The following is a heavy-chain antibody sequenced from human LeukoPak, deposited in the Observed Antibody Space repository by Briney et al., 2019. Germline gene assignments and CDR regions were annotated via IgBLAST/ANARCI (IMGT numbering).Heavy chain of an antibody. J-gene: IGHJ6*03. CDR2: IRYDGSNK. CDR3: AKDTVKVTTIRRVPHYMDV. Sequence: GGSLRLSCAASGFTFSSYGMHWVRQAPGKGLEWVAFIRYDGSNKYYADSVKGRCTISRDSSKNTLYLQMNSLRAEGTAVYYCAKDTVKVTTIRRVPHYMDVWGKGTTVTISS. CDR1: GFTFSSYG. V-gene: IGHV3-30*02. D-gene: IGHD5-12*01.